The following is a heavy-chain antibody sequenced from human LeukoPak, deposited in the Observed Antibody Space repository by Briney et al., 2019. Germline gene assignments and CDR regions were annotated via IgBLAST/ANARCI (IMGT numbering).Heavy chain of an antibody. Sequence: GGSLRLSCAASGFTFSSYAMSWVRQAPGKGLEWVSAISGSGGSTYYAGSVKGRFTISRDNSKNTLYLQMNSLRAEDTAVYYCAKDRTRGSSSHEYFQHWGQGTLVTVSS. V-gene: IGHV3-23*01. J-gene: IGHJ1*01. CDR1: GFTFSSYA. CDR3: AKDRTRGSSSHEYFQH. D-gene: IGHD6-13*01. CDR2: ISGSGGST.